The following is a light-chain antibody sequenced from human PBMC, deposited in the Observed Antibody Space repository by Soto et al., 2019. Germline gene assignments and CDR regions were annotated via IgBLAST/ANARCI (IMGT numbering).Light chain of an antibody. J-gene: IGKJ1*01. CDR2: KAS. V-gene: IGKV1-5*03. CDR1: QSISSW. CDR3: QQYNSDLWT. Sequence: DIQMTQSPSTLSASVGDRVTITCRASQSISSWLAWYQQKAGKAPKLLIYKASSLESGVPSRFSRSGSGTEFTLTISSLQPDDFATYYCQQYNSDLWTFGQGTKVEIK.